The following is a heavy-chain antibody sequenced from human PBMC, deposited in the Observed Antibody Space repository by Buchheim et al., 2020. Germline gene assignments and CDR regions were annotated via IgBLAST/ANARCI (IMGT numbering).Heavy chain of an antibody. CDR3: AKRLTDYGSNFDY. D-gene: IGHD4-23*01. V-gene: IGHV3-30*18. J-gene: IGHJ4*02. Sequence: QVHLVESGGGVVQPGKSLRLSCAASGFTFSTSGMHWVRQAPGKGLEWVVVISYDESNKFYADSVKGRFTISRDNSKNMLYLQMTSPRAEDTAVYYCAKRLTDYGSNFDYWGQGTL. CDR2: ISYDESNK. CDR1: GFTFSTSG.